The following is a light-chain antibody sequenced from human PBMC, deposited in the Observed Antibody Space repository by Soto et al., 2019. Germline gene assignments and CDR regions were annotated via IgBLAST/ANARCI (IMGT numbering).Light chain of an antibody. J-gene: IGKJ1*01. Sequence: EILMTQSPATLSVSPGEGATLSCRASQSISSKLAWYQQKPGQAPRLLIYAASTRATGVPARFSGSGSGTEFTLTISSLKSEDLAVYYCQHYNDWRWTFGQGTKVEIK. CDR1: QSISSK. CDR3: QHYNDWRWT. V-gene: IGKV3-15*01. CDR2: AAS.